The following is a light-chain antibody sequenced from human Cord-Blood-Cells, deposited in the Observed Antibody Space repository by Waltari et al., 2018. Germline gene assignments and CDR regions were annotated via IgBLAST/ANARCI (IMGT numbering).Light chain of an antibody. Sequence: DIEMAQSTASVSASVGDRDPLTCRASQGISHFFAGYQQKPGKVPKLLMYAASTLQSGVPSLFSGSGYGTDFALNISSLEPEDVAMYYCQKYNSALFTFGAGTKVDI. V-gene: IGKV1-27*01. J-gene: IGKJ3*01. CDR3: QKYNSALFT. CDR1: QGISHF. CDR2: AAS.